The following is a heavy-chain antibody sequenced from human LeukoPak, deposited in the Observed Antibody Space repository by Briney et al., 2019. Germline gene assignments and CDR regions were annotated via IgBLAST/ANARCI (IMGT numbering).Heavy chain of an antibody. CDR1: GFTFRSYA. V-gene: IGHV3-30-3*01. D-gene: IGHD6-19*01. J-gene: IGHJ5*02. CDR2: ISWDGTIK. CDR3: AKAPNSSGRNWFDP. Sequence: GGSLRLSCAASGFTFRSYAIHWVRQAPGKGLEWVAFISWDGTIKYYADSVKGRFSISRDNSKNTLSLQMNSLRGEDTAVYYCAKAPNSSGRNWFDPWGQGTLVTVSS.